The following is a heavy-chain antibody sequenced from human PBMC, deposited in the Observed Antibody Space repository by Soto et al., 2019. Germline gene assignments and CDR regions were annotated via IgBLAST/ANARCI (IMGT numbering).Heavy chain of an antibody. CDR1: SGPTRSHN. D-gene: IGHD1-26*01. CDR3: VRQGIDYLHGLVDV. V-gene: IGHV4-59*08. Sequence: QVQVQQSGPRLVKPSETLSLTCTVSSGPTRSHNWGWIRQSPGRGLEWIGYVYYTGGASYNPSLNSRVTISADTSTNHISLTLSSVTAADTAIYYCVRQGIDYLHGLVDVWGQGTAVGVSS. CDR2: VYYTGGA. J-gene: IGHJ6*02.